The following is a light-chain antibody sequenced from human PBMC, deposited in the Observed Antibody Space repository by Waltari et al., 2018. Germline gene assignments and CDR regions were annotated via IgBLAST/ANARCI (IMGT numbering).Light chain of an antibody. CDR1: KNIRTD. CDR2: GSS. J-gene: IGKJ1*01. Sequence: AIQLTQSPSSLSASVGDRVTLTCRASKNIRTDLVWSQQKPGRASKLLIYGSSILYGVVPSRFSGSCSGTFFTLTISSLQPEDFATYYCLQDDSYIQSFGQGPKVEIK. V-gene: IGKV1-6*01. CDR3: LQDDSYIQS.